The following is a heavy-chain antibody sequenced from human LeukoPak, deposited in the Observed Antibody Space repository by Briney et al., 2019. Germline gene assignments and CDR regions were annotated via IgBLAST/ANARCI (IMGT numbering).Heavy chain of an antibody. Sequence: GGSLRLSCAASGFTFSSYSMNWVRQAPGKGLEWVSAISGSGGSTYYADSVKGRFTISRDNSKNTLYLQMNSLRAEDTAVYYCAKDGPSMIVVVITKTFFDYWGQGTLVTVSS. D-gene: IGHD3-22*01. J-gene: IGHJ4*02. CDR1: GFTFSSYS. CDR3: AKDGPSMIVVVITKTFFDY. CDR2: ISGSGGST. V-gene: IGHV3-23*01.